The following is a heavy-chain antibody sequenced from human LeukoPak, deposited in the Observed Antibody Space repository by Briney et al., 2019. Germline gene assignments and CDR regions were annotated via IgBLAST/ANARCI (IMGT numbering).Heavy chain of an antibody. D-gene: IGHD1-26*01. CDR3: ARSSRGVGATKGSAFDI. J-gene: IGHJ3*02. CDR2: INPNSGGT. Sequence: ASVKVSCKASGYTFTGYYMHWVRQAPGQGPEWMGWINPNSGGTNYAQKFQGRVTMTRDTSISTAYMELSRLRSDDTAVYYCARSSRGVGATKGSAFDIWGQGTMVTVSS. CDR1: GYTFTGYY. V-gene: IGHV1-2*02.